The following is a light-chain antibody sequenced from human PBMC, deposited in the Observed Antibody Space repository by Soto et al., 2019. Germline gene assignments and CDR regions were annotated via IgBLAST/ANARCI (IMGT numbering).Light chain of an antibody. CDR1: QSISPW. CDR2: RAS. J-gene: IGKJ2*01. V-gene: IGKV1-5*03. Sequence: DIQMPQSPSTLSAYVGERVTITCRASQSISPWLAWYQKKPGKAPNLLIYRASNLQTGVPSRFSGSGSGTEFTLTINSLQPDDFATYYCQQYRSRPYTFGQGTKLEIE. CDR3: QQYRSRPYT.